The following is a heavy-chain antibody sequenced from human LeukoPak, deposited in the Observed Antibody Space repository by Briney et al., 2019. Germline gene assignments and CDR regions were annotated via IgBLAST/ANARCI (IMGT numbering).Heavy chain of an antibody. CDR2: ISSNGGST. J-gene: IGHJ4*02. V-gene: IGHV3-64D*06. CDR3: VKGGASTPSSNFDY. D-gene: IGHD6-6*01. CDR1: GFTFITYA. Sequence: GGSLRLSCSASGFTFITYAMHWVRQAPGKGLEYVSAISSNGGSTYYADFVKGRFTISRDNSKKTLYLQMSSLRAEDTAIYYCVKGGASTPSSNFDYWGQGTLVTVSS.